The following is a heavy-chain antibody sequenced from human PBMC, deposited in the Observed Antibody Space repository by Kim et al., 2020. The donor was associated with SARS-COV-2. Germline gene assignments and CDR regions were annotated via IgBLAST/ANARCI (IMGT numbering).Heavy chain of an antibody. CDR3: AKPGIAAAGTGFDY. V-gene: IGHV3-11*03. J-gene: IGHJ4*02. Sequence: ADSVKGRFTIPRDNAKNSLYLQMNSLRAEDTAVYYCAKPGIAAAGTGFDYWGQGTLVTVSS. D-gene: IGHD6-13*01.